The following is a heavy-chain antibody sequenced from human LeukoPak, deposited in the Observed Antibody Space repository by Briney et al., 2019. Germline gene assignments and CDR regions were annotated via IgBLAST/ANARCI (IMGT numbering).Heavy chain of an antibody. Sequence: SETLSLTFSGSGGSISSSRSYWGWIRQTPGKGLEGVGSIYYNVDTYYNPSFKSRVSMSVDTAKNQISLILHSVTAADTAVYYCSREGYSCPNWFDTRGQGTLVTVSS. J-gene: IGHJ5*02. CDR1: GGSISSSRSY. CDR2: IYYNVDT. D-gene: IGHD4-11*01. CDR3: SREGYSCPNWFDT. V-gene: IGHV4-39*07.